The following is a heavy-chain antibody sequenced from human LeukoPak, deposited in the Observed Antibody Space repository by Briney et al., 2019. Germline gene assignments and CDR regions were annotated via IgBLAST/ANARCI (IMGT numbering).Heavy chain of an antibody. J-gene: IGHJ4*02. CDR3: AKGLPYESRAYYDRLFDE. D-gene: IGHD3-22*01. CDR1: GFTFSSNG. V-gene: IGHV3-30*02. CDR2: IQYDGSKK. Sequence: GGSLRLSCVASGFTFSSNGMHWVRQAPGKGLEWVTFIQYDGSKKYYADSVKGRFTISRDNSKNTLYLQMNSLRVEDTAVYYCAKGLPYESRAYYDRLFDEWGQGTLVTVSS.